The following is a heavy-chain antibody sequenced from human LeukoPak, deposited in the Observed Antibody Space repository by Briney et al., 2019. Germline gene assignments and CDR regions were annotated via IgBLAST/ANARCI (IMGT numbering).Heavy chain of an antibody. CDR3: ARGIYSGYDYGY. D-gene: IGHD5-12*01. CDR2: IYYSGST. Sequence: LETLSLTCTVSGGSISSYYWSWIRQPPGKGLEWIGYIYYSGSTNYNPSLKSRVTISVDTSKNQFSLKLSSVTAADTAVYYCARGIYSGYDYGYWGQGTLVTVSS. CDR1: GGSISSYY. J-gene: IGHJ4*02. V-gene: IGHV4-59*01.